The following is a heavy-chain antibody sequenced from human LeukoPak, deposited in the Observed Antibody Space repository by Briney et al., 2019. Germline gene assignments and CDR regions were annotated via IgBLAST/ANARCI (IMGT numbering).Heavy chain of an antibody. J-gene: IGHJ4*02. V-gene: IGHV3-30*04. CDR2: ISYDGSNK. Sequence: PGGSLRLSCAASGFTFSSSAMSWVRQAPGKGLEWVAVISYDGSNKYYADSVKGRFTISRDNSKNTLYLQMNSLRAEDTAVYYCARDRKKADSSGLLHWGQGTLVTVSS. D-gene: IGHD3-22*01. CDR1: GFTFSSSA. CDR3: ARDRKKADSSGLLH.